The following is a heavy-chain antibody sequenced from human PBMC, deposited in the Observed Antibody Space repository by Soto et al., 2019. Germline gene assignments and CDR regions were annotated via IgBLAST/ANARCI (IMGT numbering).Heavy chain of an antibody. CDR1: GFTFGDYA. J-gene: IGHJ4*02. CDR2: IRSKAYGGTT. CDR3: TRDFEGYCSGGSCPATRSFDY. V-gene: IGHV3-49*03. Sequence: GGSLRLSCTASGFTFGDYAMSWFRQAPGKGLEWVGFIRSKAYGGTTEYAASVKGRFTISRDDSKSIAYLQMNSLKTEDTAVYYCTRDFEGYCSGGSCPATRSFDYWGQGTLVTVSS. D-gene: IGHD2-15*01.